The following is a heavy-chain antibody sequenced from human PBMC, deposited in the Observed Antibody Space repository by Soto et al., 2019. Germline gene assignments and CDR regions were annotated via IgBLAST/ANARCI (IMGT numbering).Heavy chain of an antibody. Sequence: QVQLQQWGAGLLKPSETLSLTCAVYGGSFSGYYWSWIRQPPGKGLEWIGEINHSGSTNYNPSLKSRVTISVDTSKNQFSLKLSSVTAADTAVYYCARGGVGYGSGSRRHMDVWGKGTTVTVSS. D-gene: IGHD3-10*01. CDR1: GGSFSGYY. CDR2: INHSGST. CDR3: ARGGVGYGSGSRRHMDV. V-gene: IGHV4-34*01. J-gene: IGHJ6*03.